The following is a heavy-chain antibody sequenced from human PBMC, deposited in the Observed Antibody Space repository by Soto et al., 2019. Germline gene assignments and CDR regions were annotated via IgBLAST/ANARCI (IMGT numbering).Heavy chain of an antibody. Sequence: EVQLVESGGGLVQPGGSLRLSCAASGFTFSSYDTHWVRQATGKGLEWVSAIGTAGDTYYPGSVKGRFTISRENAKNSLYLQMNSLRAEDTAVYYCARAVLDTAMGLDAFDIWGQGTMVTVSS. CDR2: IGTAGDT. J-gene: IGHJ3*02. V-gene: IGHV3-13*01. D-gene: IGHD5-18*01. CDR1: GFTFSSYD. CDR3: ARAVLDTAMGLDAFDI.